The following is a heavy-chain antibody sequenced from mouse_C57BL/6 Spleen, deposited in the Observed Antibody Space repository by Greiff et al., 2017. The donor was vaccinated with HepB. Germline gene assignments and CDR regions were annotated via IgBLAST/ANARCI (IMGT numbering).Heavy chain of an antibody. V-gene: IGHV1-50*01. CDR2: IDPSDSYT. J-gene: IGHJ2*01. Sequence: VQLQQPGAELVKPGASVKLSCKASGYTFTSYWMQWVKQRPGQGLEWIGEIDPSDSYTNYNQKFKGKATLTVDTSSSTAYMQLSSLTSEDSAVYYCARGETAQATDYWGQGTTLTVSS. CDR1: GYTFTSYW. CDR3: ARGETAQATDY. D-gene: IGHD3-2*02.